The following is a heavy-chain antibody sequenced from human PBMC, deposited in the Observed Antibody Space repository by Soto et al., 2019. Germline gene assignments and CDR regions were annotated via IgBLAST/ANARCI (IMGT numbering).Heavy chain of an antibody. CDR1: GFTFSSYG. V-gene: IGHV3-30*18. Sequence: QVQLVESGGGVVQPGRSLRLSCAASGFTFSSYGMHWVRQAPGKGLEWVAVISYDGSNKYYADSVKGRFTISRDNSKNTLYLQMNSLRAEDTAVYYCAKDTSLRSARPSSYYFDYWGQGTLVTVSS. J-gene: IGHJ4*02. D-gene: IGHD6-6*01. CDR3: AKDTSLRSARPSSYYFDY. CDR2: ISYDGSNK.